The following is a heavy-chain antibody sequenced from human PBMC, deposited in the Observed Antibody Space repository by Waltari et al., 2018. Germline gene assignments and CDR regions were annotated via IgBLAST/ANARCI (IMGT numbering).Heavy chain of an antibody. CDR3: ARGGLGALFDY. Sequence: QVQLQESGPGLVKPSETLSLTCTVSGGSISSHYWSWIRQPPGKGLEWIGYIYYSGSTNYNPSPKMRVNISEDTSKNQFSRKLSSVTAADTAGDYWARGGLGALFDYWGQGTLVTASS. CDR1: GGSISSHY. CDR2: IYYSGST. V-gene: IGHV4-59*11. J-gene: IGHJ4*02. D-gene: IGHD3-16*01.